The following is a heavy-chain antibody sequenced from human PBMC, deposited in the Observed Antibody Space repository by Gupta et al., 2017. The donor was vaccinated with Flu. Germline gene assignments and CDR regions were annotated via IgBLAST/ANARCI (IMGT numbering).Heavy chain of an antibody. J-gene: IGHJ4*02. CDR1: GFPFSNPW. CDR2: IRSKFDGGTT. Sequence: EVRLVECGGGLVQRGGSLSLSCAASGFPFSNPWMTWVRTAPGKGLEWVGRIRSKFDGGTTDYTAPVKDRFTISRDDSKNTLYLQMNSLKTEDTAVYFCATDNTVYDSAPYFDYWGQGTLVTVSS. CDR3: ATDNTVYDSAPYFDY. D-gene: IGHD5/OR15-5a*01. V-gene: IGHV3-15*01.